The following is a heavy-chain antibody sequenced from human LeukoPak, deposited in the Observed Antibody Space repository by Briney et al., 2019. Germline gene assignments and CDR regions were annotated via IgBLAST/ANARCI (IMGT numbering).Heavy chain of an antibody. J-gene: IGHJ4*02. CDR3: ARDPGIAAAEGPFDY. Sequence: PSVNVSCTASGGTFSSYAISWVRQAPGQGLEWMGGIIPIFGTANYAQKFQGRATIARDTSASTAYMELSSLRSEDMAVYYCARDPGIAAAEGPFDYWGQGTLVTASS. D-gene: IGHD6-13*01. V-gene: IGHV1-69*05. CDR2: IIPIFGTA. CDR1: GGTFSSYA.